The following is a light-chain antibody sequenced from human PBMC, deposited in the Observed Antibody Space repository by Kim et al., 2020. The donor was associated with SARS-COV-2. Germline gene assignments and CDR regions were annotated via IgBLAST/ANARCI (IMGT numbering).Light chain of an antibody. CDR1: QGIGTS. V-gene: IGKV1-13*02. J-gene: IGKJ1*01. Sequence: AIQLAQSPSSLSASVGDRVTITSRASQGIGTSLAWYRQRPGKAPQLLMEGTSTLESGVPSGFTGSGSGTDFILTISSLQPEDFATYYCQQFKSFPPTFGQGTKVDIK. CDR2: GTS. CDR3: QQFKSFPPT.